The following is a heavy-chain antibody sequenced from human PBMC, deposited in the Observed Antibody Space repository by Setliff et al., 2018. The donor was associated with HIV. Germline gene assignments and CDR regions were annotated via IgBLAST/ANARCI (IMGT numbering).Heavy chain of an antibody. J-gene: IGHJ4*02. CDR1: GYSISSGCY. D-gene: IGHD5-12*01. Sequence: SETLSLTCAVSGYSISSGCYWGWIRQPPGKGLEWIGSMYHTGSTYYSPSLNSGFTISVDTSKNQFSLKLRSVTAADTAVYYCARQPLYNDYDWRSYYFDYWGQGSLVTVSS. CDR2: MYHTGST. V-gene: IGHV4-38-2*01. CDR3: ARQPLYNDYDWRSYYFDY.